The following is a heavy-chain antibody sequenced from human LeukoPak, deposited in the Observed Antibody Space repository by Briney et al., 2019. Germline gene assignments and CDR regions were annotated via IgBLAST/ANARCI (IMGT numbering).Heavy chain of an antibody. J-gene: IGHJ4*02. CDR3: ARDRSSGYFDY. V-gene: IGHV4-59*12. CDR2: IYYSGST. Sequence: SETLSLTCTVSGGSISSYYWSWIRQPPGKGLEWIGYIYYSGSTYYNPSLKSRVTISVDTSKNQFSLKLSSVTAADTAVYYCARDRSSGYFDYWGQGTLVTVSS. CDR1: GGSISSYY. D-gene: IGHD3-22*01.